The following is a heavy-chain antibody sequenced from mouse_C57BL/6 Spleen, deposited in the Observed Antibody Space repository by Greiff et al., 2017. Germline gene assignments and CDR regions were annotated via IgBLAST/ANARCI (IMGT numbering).Heavy chain of an antibody. Sequence: QVQLKQPGAELVRPGSSVKLSCKASGYTFTSYWMDWVKQRPGQGLEWIGNIYPSDSETHYNQKFKDKATLTVDKSSSTAYMQLSSLTSEDSAVYYCARLGTGRALFDYWGQGTTLTVSS. CDR3: ARLGTGRALFDY. J-gene: IGHJ2*01. CDR1: GYTFTSYW. CDR2: IYPSDSET. V-gene: IGHV1-61*01. D-gene: IGHD4-1*01.